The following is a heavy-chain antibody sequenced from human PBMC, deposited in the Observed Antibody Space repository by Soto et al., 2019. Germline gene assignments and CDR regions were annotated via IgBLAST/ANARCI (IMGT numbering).Heavy chain of an antibody. CDR3: ARRYGYSFDY. Sequence: SETLSLTCTVSGGSISSSGCCWVWIRQPPGKGLEWIGYIYYSGSTNYNPSLKSRVTISVDTSKNQFSLKLSSVTAADTAVYYCARRYGYSFDYWGQGTLVTVSS. D-gene: IGHD1-1*01. CDR1: GGSISSSGCC. J-gene: IGHJ4*02. V-gene: IGHV4-61*05. CDR2: IYYSGST.